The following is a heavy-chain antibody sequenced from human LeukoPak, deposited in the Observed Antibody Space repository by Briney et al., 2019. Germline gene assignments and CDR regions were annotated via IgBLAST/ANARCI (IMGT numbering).Heavy chain of an antibody. CDR1: GYTFTAYY. Sequence: ASVTVSCKASGYTFTAYYVHWVRQAPGQGLEWMGWINGNSGGTNYAQKFQGRVALTRDTSISTAYMELSGLNSDDTAVYYCTRDRLYGAYDYWGQGTLVTVSS. CDR2: INGNSGGT. J-gene: IGHJ4*02. CDR3: TRDRLYGAYDY. V-gene: IGHV1-2*02. D-gene: IGHD4/OR15-4a*01.